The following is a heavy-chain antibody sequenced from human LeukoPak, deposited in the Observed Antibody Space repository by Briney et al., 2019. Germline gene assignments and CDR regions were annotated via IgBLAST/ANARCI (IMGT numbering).Heavy chain of an antibody. Sequence: GGSLRLSCAASGFTFSSYAMSWVRQAPGKGLEWVSAISGSGGSKYYADSVKGRFTISRDNSKNTLYLQMNSLRAEDTAVYYCAKAGLRYYDSSGYYDDYYFDYWGQGTLVTVSS. CDR1: GFTFSSYA. D-gene: IGHD3-22*01. CDR2: ISGSGGSK. J-gene: IGHJ4*02. V-gene: IGHV3-23*01. CDR3: AKAGLRYYDSSGYYDDYYFDY.